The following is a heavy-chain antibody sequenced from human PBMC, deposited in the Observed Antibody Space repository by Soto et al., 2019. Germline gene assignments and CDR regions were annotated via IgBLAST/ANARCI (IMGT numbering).Heavy chain of an antibody. V-gene: IGHV3-7*01. J-gene: IGHJ4*02. Sequence: GGSLRLSCAASGFMFSAYWMSWVRQAPGKGLEWVANIHGDGGKIYYVDSVKGRFTISRDNAKRSLYLQMNSLRAEDTAVYYCARDFYGGYTYGPGDYWGQGALVTAPQ. CDR3: ARDFYGGYTYGPGDY. CDR2: IHGDGGKI. D-gene: IGHD5-18*01. CDR1: GFMFSAYW.